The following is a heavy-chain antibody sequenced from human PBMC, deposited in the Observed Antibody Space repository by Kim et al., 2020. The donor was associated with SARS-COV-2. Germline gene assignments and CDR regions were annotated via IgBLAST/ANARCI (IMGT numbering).Heavy chain of an antibody. J-gene: IGHJ2*01. V-gene: IGHV4-38-2*02. D-gene: IGHD4-17*01. CDR1: GYSISSGYY. CDR2: IYHSGST. Sequence: SETLSLTCTVSGYSISSGYYWGWIRQPPGKGLEWIGSIYHSGSTYYNPSLKSRVTISVDTSKNQFSLKLSSVTAADTAVYYCARVRPAYGDYVPSWYFDLWGRGALVTVSS. CDR3: ARVRPAYGDYVPSWYFDL.